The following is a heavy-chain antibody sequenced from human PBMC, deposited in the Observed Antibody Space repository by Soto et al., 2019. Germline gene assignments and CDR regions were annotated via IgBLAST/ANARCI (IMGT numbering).Heavy chain of an antibody. V-gene: IGHV4-39*01. D-gene: IGHD6-13*01. Sequence: SETLSLTCTVSSASISSSSYTWGWIRQPPGKGLEWIGSIYYSGTTYYNPSLNSRVTVSVDTSKNQFSLKVTSVTAADTPMYYCARSGGGQKQQPPKYYYGMDVWGQGTTVTSP. J-gene: IGHJ6*02. CDR3: ARSGGGQKQQPPKYYYGMDV. CDR1: SASISSSSYT. CDR2: IYYSGTT.